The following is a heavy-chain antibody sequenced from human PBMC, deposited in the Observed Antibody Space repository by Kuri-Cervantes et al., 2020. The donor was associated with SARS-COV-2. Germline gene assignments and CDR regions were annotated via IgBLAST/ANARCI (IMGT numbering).Heavy chain of an antibody. D-gene: IGHD1-7*01. CDR3: AREKRALSGTVFYYGLDV. CDR2: FGTAGDT. V-gene: IGHV3-13*04. J-gene: IGHJ6*02. Sequence: GESLKISCAASGFTFSTFDMHWVRQATGKGLEWVSGFGTAGDTYYPGSVKGRFTISRENAKNSLYLQMNSLRAGDTAVYYCAREKRALSGTVFYYGLDVWGQGTTVTVSS. CDR1: GFTFSTFD.